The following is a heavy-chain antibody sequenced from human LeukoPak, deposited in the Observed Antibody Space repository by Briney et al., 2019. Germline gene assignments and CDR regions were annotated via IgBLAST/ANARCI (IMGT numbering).Heavy chain of an antibody. CDR2: ISWNSGSI. V-gene: IGHV3-9*01. CDR3: SPLTVASG. J-gene: IGHJ4*02. Sequence: PGGSLRLSCAASGFTFDDYAMHWVRQAPGKGLEWVSGISWNSGSIGYADSVKGRFTISRDNAKNSLYLQMSSLRAEDTALYYCSPLTVASGWGQGTLVTVSS. CDR1: GFTFDDYA. D-gene: IGHD6-25*01.